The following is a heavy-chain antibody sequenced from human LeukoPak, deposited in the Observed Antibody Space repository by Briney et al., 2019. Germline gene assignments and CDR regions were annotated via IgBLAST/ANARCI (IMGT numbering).Heavy chain of an antibody. CDR1: GYSFTSYW. J-gene: IGHJ4*02. Sequence: GESLKISCKGSGYSFTSYWIGWVRQMPGKGLEWMGIIYPGDSDTRYSPSFQGQVTISADRSISTAYLQWSSLKASDTAMYYCARSAAGYSSSWYEDYFDYWGQGTLVTVSS. D-gene: IGHD6-13*01. CDR2: IYPGDSDT. CDR3: ARSAAGYSSSWYEDYFDY. V-gene: IGHV5-51*01.